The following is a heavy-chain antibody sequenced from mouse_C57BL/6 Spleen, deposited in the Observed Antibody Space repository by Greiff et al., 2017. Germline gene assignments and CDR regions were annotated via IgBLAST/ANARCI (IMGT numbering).Heavy chain of an antibody. CDR2: ISSGGSYT. D-gene: IGHD2-4*01. Sequence: EVKLMESGGDLVKPGGSLTLSCAASVFTFSSSGLSWVRQTPDKRLEWVATISSGGSYTYYPDSVKGRFTITRDNAKNTLYLQMSSLKSEDTAMYYCARPYDYDEAWLAYWGQGTLVTVSA. CDR3: ARPYDYDEAWLAY. CDR1: VFTFSSSG. J-gene: IGHJ3*01. V-gene: IGHV5-6*01.